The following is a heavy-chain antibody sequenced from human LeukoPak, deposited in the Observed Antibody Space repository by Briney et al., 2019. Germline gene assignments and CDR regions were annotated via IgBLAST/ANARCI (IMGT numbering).Heavy chain of an antibody. J-gene: IGHJ4*02. CDR1: GFTFSSYA. Sequence: GGSLRLSCAASGFTFSSYAMSWVRQAPGKGLEWVSAISGSGGSTYYADSVKGRFTISRDNSKNTLYLQMNSLRAEDTAVYYCAKAGDYGDYVRFYFDYWGQGTLVTVSS. V-gene: IGHV3-23*01. CDR2: ISGSGGST. D-gene: IGHD4-17*01. CDR3: AKAGDYGDYVRFYFDY.